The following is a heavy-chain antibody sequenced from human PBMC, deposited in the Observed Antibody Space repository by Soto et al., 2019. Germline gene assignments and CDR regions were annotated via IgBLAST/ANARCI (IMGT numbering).Heavy chain of an antibody. V-gene: IGHV3-23*04. J-gene: IGHJ4*02. D-gene: IGHD3-22*01. CDR1: GITFSSYA. CDR2: ISGSSGST. CDR3: AKDHYYDSSGYFNYFEY. Sequence: EVQLVESGGGLVQPGGSLRLSCAASGITFSSYAMSWVRQAPGKGLEWVSGISGSSGSTYYADSVKGRFTISRDNSKNTLYLQMNSLRAEDTAVYYCAKDHYYDSSGYFNYFEYWGQGTLVTVSS.